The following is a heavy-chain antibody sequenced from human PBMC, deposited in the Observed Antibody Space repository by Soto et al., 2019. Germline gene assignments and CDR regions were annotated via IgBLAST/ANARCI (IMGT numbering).Heavy chain of an antibody. CDR2: IIPFFGTI. D-gene: IGHD1-26*01. CDR1: GGTFSTFG. Sequence: QVQLVQSGAEVKKPGSSVKVSCKASGGTFSTFGITWVRQASGQGLEWMGGIIPFFGTINYAQKFQGRVTITPDESTKTAYLELSRLTSDDTAVYYCASRERVDAFDVWGQGTMVTVSS. V-gene: IGHV1-69*01. CDR3: ASRERVDAFDV. J-gene: IGHJ3*01.